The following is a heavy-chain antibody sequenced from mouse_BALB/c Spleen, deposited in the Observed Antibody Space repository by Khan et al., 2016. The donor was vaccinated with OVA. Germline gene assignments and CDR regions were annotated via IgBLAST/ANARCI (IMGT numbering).Heavy chain of an antibody. D-gene: IGHD1-1*01. CDR1: GYTFSSYW. CDR2: ILPGSGSR. CDR3: ARVNYGSRDYVDY. V-gene: IGHV1-9*01. Sequence: VQLQQSGAELMKPGASVKISCKATGYTFSSYWIEWVKQRPGHGLEWIGEILPGSGSRNYNEKFKGKATFTADISSKTTYMQLSSLTSEDSAVYYWARVNYGSRDYVDYWGQGTTLTVSS. J-gene: IGHJ2*01.